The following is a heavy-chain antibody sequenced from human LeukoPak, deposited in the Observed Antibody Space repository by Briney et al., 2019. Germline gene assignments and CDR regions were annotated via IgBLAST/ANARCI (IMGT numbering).Heavy chain of an antibody. J-gene: IGHJ5*02. D-gene: IGHD3-3*01. CDR3: AKMSRDFWSGPGWFDP. CDR2: ISGDDGSM. Sequence: PGGSLRLSCAASGFTFSSYSMNWVRQAPRKGLEWVSVISGDDGSMYYADSVKGRFTIFRDNSQNTLYLQMNSLRAEDTAVYYCAKMSRDFWSGPGWFDPWGQGTLVTVSS. CDR1: GFTFSSYS. V-gene: IGHV3-23*01.